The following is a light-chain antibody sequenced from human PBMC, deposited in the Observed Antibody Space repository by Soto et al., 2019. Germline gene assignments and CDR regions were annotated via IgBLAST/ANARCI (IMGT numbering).Light chain of an antibody. J-gene: IGKJ4*01. CDR3: QQRRDWPLT. Sequence: EIVLTQSPATLSLSPGERATLSCRASQSLNSYLAWFQQKPGQAPRLLIYDASNRATGIPARFSGSGSGTDFTLTISSLEPADLAVYYCQQRRDWPLTFGGGTKVEIK. CDR2: DAS. CDR1: QSLNSY. V-gene: IGKV3-11*01.